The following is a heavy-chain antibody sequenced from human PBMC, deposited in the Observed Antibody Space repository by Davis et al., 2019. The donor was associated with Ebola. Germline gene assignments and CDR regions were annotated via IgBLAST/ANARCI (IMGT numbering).Heavy chain of an antibody. CDR3: AREMLSSSSWYLYYYYYGMDV. CDR2: IIPIFGTA. V-gene: IGHV1-69*05. J-gene: IGHJ6*02. D-gene: IGHD6-13*01. CDR1: GGTFSSYA. Sequence: SVKVSCKASGGTFSSYAISWVRQAPGQGLEWMGGIIPIFGTANYAQKFQGRVTMTTDTSTSTAYMELRSLRSDDTAVYYCAREMLSSSSWYLYYYYYGMDVWGQGTTVTVSS.